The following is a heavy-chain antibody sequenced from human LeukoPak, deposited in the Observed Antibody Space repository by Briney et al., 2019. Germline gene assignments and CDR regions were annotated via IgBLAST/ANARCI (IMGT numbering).Heavy chain of an antibody. CDR2: ISSSSSYI. D-gene: IGHD5-18*01. CDR1: GFTFSSYS. J-gene: IGHJ4*02. Sequence: KPGGSLRLSCAASGFTFSSYSMNWVRQAPGKGLEWVSSISSSSSYIYYADSVKGRFTISRDNAKNSLYLQINSLRAEDTAVYYCARDKWPPRGYSYGSDIDYWGQGTLVTVSS. CDR3: ARDKWPPRGYSYGSDIDY. V-gene: IGHV3-21*01.